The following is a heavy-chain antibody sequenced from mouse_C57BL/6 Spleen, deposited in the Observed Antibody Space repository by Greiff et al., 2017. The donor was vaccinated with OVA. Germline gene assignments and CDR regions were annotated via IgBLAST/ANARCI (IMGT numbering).Heavy chain of an antibody. CDR3: ARGPNWDWDYFDY. V-gene: IGHV5-6*01. Sequence: DVQLVESGGDLVKPGGSLKLSCAASGFTFSSYGMSWVRQTPDKRLEWVATISSGGSYTYYPDSVKGRITISRDNAENTLYLQLSSLRSEDTAMYYCARGPNWDWDYFDYWGQGTTLTVSS. CDR2: ISSGGSYT. D-gene: IGHD4-1*02. CDR1: GFTFSSYG. J-gene: IGHJ2*01.